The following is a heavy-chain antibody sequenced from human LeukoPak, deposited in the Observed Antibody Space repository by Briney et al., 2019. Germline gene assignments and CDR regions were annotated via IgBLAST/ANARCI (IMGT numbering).Heavy chain of an antibody. J-gene: IGHJ4*02. CDR1: GYTFTGYC. D-gene: IGHD2-15*01. V-gene: IGHV1-2*02. CDR2: INPNSGGT. CDR3: ARASSGYCSGGSCYSDY. Sequence: ASVKVSCKASGYTFTGYCMHWVRQAPGQGLEWMGWINPNSGGTNYAQKFQGRVTMTRDTSISTAYMELSRLRSDDTAVYYCARASSGYCSGGSCYSDYWGQGTLVTVSS.